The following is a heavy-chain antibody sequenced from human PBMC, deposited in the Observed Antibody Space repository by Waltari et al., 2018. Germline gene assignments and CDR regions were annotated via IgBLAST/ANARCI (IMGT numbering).Heavy chain of an antibody. CDR2: VSRSGSTI. CDR1: GFTFSSYE. CDR3: AGVPAGNARYYVDY. V-gene: IGHV3-48*03. Sequence: EVQLVESGGGLVQPGGSLRLSCSASGFTFSSYEMNRVRQGPGKGLGGVSKVSRSGSTIYYAESVKGRYTISRDNAKNSLYLQMNSLSAEDTAVYYCAGVPAGNARYYVDYWGQGTLVTVSS. J-gene: IGHJ4*02.